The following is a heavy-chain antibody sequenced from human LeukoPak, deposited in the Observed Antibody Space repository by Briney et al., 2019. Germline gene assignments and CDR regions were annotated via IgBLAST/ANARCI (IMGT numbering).Heavy chain of an antibody. Sequence: ASVKVSCKASGYTFTSYGISWVRQAPGQGLEWMGWISAYNGNTNYAQKLQGRVTMTTDTSTSTAYMELRSLRSDDTAVYYCARVQLQNVRFYYFDYWGQGTLVTVSS. CDR3: ARVQLQNVRFYYFDY. V-gene: IGHV1-18*01. CDR2: ISAYNGNT. J-gene: IGHJ4*02. CDR1: GYTFTSYG. D-gene: IGHD5-18*01.